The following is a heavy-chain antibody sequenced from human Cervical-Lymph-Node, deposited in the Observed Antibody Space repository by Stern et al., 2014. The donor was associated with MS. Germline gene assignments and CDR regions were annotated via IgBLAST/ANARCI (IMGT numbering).Heavy chain of an antibody. CDR3: ARDGSYSSGWYRNWFDP. Sequence: QVQLQQSGPGLVKPSQTLSLTCAISGDSVSSNSAAWNWIRQSPSRGLEXLGRTYNRSKWYNDYAVSVKSRIAINPDTSKNQFSLQLNSVTPEDTAVYYCARDGSYSSGWYRNWFDPWGQGTLVTVSS. CDR2: TYNRSKWYN. CDR1: GDSVSSNSAA. V-gene: IGHV6-1*01. J-gene: IGHJ5*02. D-gene: IGHD6-19*01.